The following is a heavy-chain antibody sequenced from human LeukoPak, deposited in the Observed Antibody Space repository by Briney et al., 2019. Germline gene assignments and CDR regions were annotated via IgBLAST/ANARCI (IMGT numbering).Heavy chain of an antibody. V-gene: IGHV3-30*18. Sequence: GGSLRLSCAASGFAFSSYGMHWVRRAPGKGLEWVAVISYNGGDKKYADSVKGRFTISRDNSKNTVYLEMNSLRAEDTAVYYCAKDVALRAAAYYFDYWGQGTLVTVSS. J-gene: IGHJ4*02. CDR3: AKDVALRAAAYYFDY. CDR2: ISYNGGDK. D-gene: IGHD2-21*01. CDR1: GFAFSSYG.